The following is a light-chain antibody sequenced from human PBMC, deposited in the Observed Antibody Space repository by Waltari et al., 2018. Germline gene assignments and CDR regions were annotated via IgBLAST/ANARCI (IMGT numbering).Light chain of an antibody. V-gene: IGKV3-11*01. Sequence: EIVLTQSPATLSLSPGARATLSCRASQSVGSYLAWYQQTPGPAPRLLIYDASNRATGMPARFSGSGSGTDFTLTISSLEPEDFAVYYCQQRSNWPITFGPGTKVDIK. CDR3: QQRSNWPIT. CDR1: QSVGSY. CDR2: DAS. J-gene: IGKJ3*01.